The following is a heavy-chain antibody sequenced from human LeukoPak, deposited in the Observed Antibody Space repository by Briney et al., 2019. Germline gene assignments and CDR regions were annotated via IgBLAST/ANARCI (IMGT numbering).Heavy chain of an antibody. CDR3: AKAAHPHYYDSSGRTPFFDY. Sequence: QAGGSLRLSCAASGFTLSTYAMSWVRQTPGKGLEWVAATSSSDAGTYHADSVRGRFTISRDNSKNTLYLQMNSLRAEDTAVYHCAKAAHPHYYDSSGRTPFFDYWGQGTLVTVSS. CDR2: TSSSDAGT. V-gene: IGHV3-23*01. D-gene: IGHD3-22*01. J-gene: IGHJ4*02. CDR1: GFTLSTYA.